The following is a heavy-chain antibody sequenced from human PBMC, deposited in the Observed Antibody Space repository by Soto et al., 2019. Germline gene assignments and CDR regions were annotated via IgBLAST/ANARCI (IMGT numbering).Heavy chain of an antibody. V-gene: IGHV4-31*03. J-gene: IGHJ6*02. CDR3: ARGLLYSSSWYGAYYYGMDV. CDR1: GGPISSGGYY. CDR2: IYYSGST. Sequence: SETLSLTCTVSGGPISSGGYYWSWIRQHPGKGLEWIGYIYYSGSTYYNPSLKSRVTISVDTSKNQFSLKLSSVTAADTAVYYCARGLLYSSSWYGAYYYGMDVWGQGTTVTVSS. D-gene: IGHD6-13*01.